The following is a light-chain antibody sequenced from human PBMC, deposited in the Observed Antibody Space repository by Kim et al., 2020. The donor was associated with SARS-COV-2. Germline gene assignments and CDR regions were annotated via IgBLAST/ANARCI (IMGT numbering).Light chain of an antibody. CDR1: QSVGSDY. J-gene: IGKJ4*01. Sequence: PGERANRACRASQSVGSDYLAWYQQKPAQAPRLLIYGASSRATGIPDRFSGSGSGTDFTLTISRLEPEDFAMYYCQQYGSSPPVTFGGGTKVDIK. CDR2: GAS. V-gene: IGKV3-20*01. CDR3: QQYGSSPPVT.